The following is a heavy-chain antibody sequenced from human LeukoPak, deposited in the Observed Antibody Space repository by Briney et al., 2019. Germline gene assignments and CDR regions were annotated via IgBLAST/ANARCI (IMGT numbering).Heavy chain of an antibody. V-gene: IGHV1-2*02. CDR2: INPNTAGT. CDR1: GYTFTGYY. J-gene: IGHJ6*03. Sequence: ASVKVSCKASGYTFTGYYFHWVRQAPGQGLEWMGWINPNTAGTNYAQKFLGGVTLTWDTSISTAYMELNRLTSDDTAVYYCATSAGDYRAGHYYSMGVWGKGTSVTVSS. CDR3: ATSAGDYRAGHYYSMGV. D-gene: IGHD4-11*01.